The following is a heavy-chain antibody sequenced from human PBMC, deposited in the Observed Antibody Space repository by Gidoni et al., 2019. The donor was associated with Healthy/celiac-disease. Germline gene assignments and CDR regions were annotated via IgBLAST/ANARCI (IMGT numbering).Heavy chain of an antibody. D-gene: IGHD2-8*01. CDR3: ARGSGYARKRFDY. CDR2: INHSGST. CDR1: GGSFSGYY. V-gene: IGHV4-34*01. J-gene: IGHJ4*02. Sequence: QVQLQQWGAGLLKPSETLSLTCAVYGGSFSGYYWSWIRQPPGKGLEWIGEINHSGSTNYNPSLKSRVTISVDTSKNQFSLKLSSVTAADTAVYYCARGSGYARKRFDYWGQGTLVTVSS.